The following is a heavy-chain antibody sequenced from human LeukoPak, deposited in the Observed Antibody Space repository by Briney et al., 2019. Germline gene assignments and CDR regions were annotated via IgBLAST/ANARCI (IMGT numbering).Heavy chain of an antibody. V-gene: IGHV3-21*01. CDR2: ISSSSSYI. D-gene: IGHD1-26*01. Sequence: GGSLRLSCEVSGFTFSSYRMIWVRQAPGQGLERVSSISSSSSYIYYADSVKGRFTISRDNAKNSLFLQMNSLRAEDTAVYFCTRATWDPNYYYYIDVWGKGTTVTISS. CDR3: TRATWDPNYYYYIDV. CDR1: GFTFSSYR. J-gene: IGHJ6*03.